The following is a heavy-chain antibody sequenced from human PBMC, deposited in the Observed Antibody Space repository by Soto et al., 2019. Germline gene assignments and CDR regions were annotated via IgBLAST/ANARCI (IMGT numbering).Heavy chain of an antibody. J-gene: IGHJ1*01. CDR3: ARVAVGVVPAAIVGYFQH. D-gene: IGHD2-2*01. Sequence: QVQLVESGGGVVQPGRSLRLSCAASGCTFSSYAMHWVRQAPGKGLEWVAVISYDGSNKYYADSVKGRFTISRDNSKNTLYLQMNSLRAEDTAVYYGARVAVGVVPAAIVGYFQHWGQGTLVTVSS. CDR1: GCTFSSYA. CDR2: ISYDGSNK. V-gene: IGHV3-30-3*01.